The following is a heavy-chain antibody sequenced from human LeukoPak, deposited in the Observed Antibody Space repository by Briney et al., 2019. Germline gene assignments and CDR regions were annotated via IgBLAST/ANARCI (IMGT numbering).Heavy chain of an antibody. CDR3: ARSLSGSYFSGYYYGMDV. D-gene: IGHD1-26*01. V-gene: IGHV4-4*02. Sequence: KPSETLSLTCAVSGGSISSSNWWSWVRQPPGKGLEWIGEIYHSGSTKYNPSLKSRVTISVDKSKNQFSPKLSSMTAADTAVYYCARSLSGSYFSGYYYGMDVWGQGTTVTVSS. CDR1: GGSISSSNW. CDR2: IYHSGST. J-gene: IGHJ6*02.